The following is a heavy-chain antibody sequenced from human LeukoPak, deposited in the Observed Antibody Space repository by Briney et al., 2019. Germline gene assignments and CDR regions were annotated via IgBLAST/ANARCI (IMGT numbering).Heavy chain of an antibody. CDR2: IYYSGST. Sequence: KPSETLSLTCTASGGSISSYSWSWIRQPPGKGLEWIGYIYYSGSTNYNPSLKSRVTISVDTSKNQFSLKLSSVTAADTAVYYCARESRSSGWDYWGQGTLVTVSS. V-gene: IGHV4-59*01. J-gene: IGHJ4*02. CDR3: ARESRSSGWDY. CDR1: GGSISSYS. D-gene: IGHD6-19*01.